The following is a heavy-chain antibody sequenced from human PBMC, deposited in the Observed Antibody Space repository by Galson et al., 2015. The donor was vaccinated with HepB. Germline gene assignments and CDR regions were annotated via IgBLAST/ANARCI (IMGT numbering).Heavy chain of an antibody. CDR1: GYTLTELS. V-gene: IGHV1-24*01. D-gene: IGHD1-26*01. Sequence: SVKVSCKVSGYTLTELSIHWVRQAPGKGLEWMGGFDPEDGETIYAQKFQGRVTMTEDTSTDTAYMELSSLRSEDTAVYYCAILLGATKSESFDYWGQGTLVTVSS. CDR3: AILLGATKSESFDY. CDR2: FDPEDGET. J-gene: IGHJ4*02.